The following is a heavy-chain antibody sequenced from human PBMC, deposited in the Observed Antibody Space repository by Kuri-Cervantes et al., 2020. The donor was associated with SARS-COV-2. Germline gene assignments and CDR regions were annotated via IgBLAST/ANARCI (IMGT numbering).Heavy chain of an antibody. D-gene: IGHD3-3*01. J-gene: IGHJ5*02. CDR1: GYTFTDYY. V-gene: IGHV1-46*01. CDR2: INPSGGST. Sequence: ASVKVSCKASGYTFTDYYMHWVRQAPGQGLEWMGIINPSGGSTSYTQKFQGRVTMTRDTSTSTVYMELSSLRSEDTAVYYCARGQYYDFWSGANNWFDPWGQRTLVTVSS. CDR3: ARGQYYDFWSGANNWFDP.